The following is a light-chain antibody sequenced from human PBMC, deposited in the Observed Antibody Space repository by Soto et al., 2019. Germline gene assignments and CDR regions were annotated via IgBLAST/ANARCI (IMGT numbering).Light chain of an antibody. V-gene: IGLV1-44*01. J-gene: IGLJ3*02. CDR1: SSNIGSNT. Sequence: QSVLTQPPSASGTPGQRVTISRSGSSSNIGSNTVNWYHHLPGTAPKILIYNNDQRPSGVPDRFSGSKSGTSASLAISGLQSEDEADYYCAAWDDSLNGPVFGGGTQLTVL. CDR3: AAWDDSLNGPV. CDR2: NND.